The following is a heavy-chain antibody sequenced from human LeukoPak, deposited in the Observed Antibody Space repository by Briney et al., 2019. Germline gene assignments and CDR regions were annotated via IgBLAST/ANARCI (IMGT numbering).Heavy chain of an antibody. CDR2: MWSDGIRK. V-gene: IGHV3-33*01. D-gene: IGHD6-19*01. CDR3: TRDADTSGHYDIFDI. CDR1: GFTFSYYG. Sequence: GGSLRLSCATSGFTFSYYGIHWVRQAPGKGLEWVAVMWSDGIRKYYTDSVKGRFTVSRDTSKNTQYLEMSSLRVKDTAVYYCTRDADTSGHYDIFDIWGQGTMVTVSS. J-gene: IGHJ3*02.